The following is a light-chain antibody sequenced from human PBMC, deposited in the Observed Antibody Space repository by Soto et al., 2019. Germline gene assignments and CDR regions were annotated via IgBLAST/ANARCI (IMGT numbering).Light chain of an antibody. CDR2: DVS. J-gene: IGLJ2*01. V-gene: IGLV2-14*01. CDR3: SSYTSSSTLV. Sequence: QSALTQPASVSGSPGQSITISCTGTSSDVGGYNYVSWYQQHPGKAPKLMIYDVSNRPSGVSNRFSGSKSGNTASLTISGLQYEDEADYYCSSYTSSSTLVFGGGTKVTVL. CDR1: SSDVGGYNY.